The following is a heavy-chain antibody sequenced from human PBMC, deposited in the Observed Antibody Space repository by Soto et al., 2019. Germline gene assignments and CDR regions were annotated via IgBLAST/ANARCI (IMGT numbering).Heavy chain of an antibody. J-gene: IGHJ4*02. CDR2: IYPGDSDT. Sequence: GESLKISCKGSGYSFTSYWIGWVRQMPGKGLEWMGIIYPGDSDTRYSPPFQGQVTISADKSISTAYLQWSSLKASDTAMYYCARPHYYGSGSYYAPDYWGQGTLVTV. D-gene: IGHD3-10*01. CDR3: ARPHYYGSGSYYAPDY. CDR1: GYSFTSYW. V-gene: IGHV5-51*01.